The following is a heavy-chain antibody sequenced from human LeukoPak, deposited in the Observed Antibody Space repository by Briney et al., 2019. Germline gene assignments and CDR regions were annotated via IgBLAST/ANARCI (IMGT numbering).Heavy chain of an antibody. Sequence: GGSLRLSCAASGFTFSSYGMHWVRQAPGKGPEWVAVIWYDGSNKYYADSVKGRFTISRDNSKNTLYLQMNSLRAEDTAVYYCARVPMREGGYGMDVWGQGTTVTVSS. CDR2: IWYDGSNK. CDR3: ARVPMREGGYGMDV. J-gene: IGHJ6*02. V-gene: IGHV3-33*01. D-gene: IGHD1-26*01. CDR1: GFTFSSYG.